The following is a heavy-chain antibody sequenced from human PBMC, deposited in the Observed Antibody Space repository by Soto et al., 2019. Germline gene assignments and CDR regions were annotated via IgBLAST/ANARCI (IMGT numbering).Heavy chain of an antibody. CDR1: GGSISSYY. Sequence: PSETLSLTCTVSGGSISSYYWSWIRQPPGKGLEWIGYIYYSGSTYYNPSLKSRVTISVDTSKNQFSLKLSSVTAADTAVYYCARDEGAFCSGGSCYSDPWFDPWGQGTLVTVSS. CDR2: IYYSGST. V-gene: IGHV4-59*12. J-gene: IGHJ5*02. D-gene: IGHD2-15*01. CDR3: ARDEGAFCSGGSCYSDPWFDP.